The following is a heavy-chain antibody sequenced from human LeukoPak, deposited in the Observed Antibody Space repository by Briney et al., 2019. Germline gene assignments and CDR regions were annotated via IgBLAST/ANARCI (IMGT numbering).Heavy chain of an antibody. CDR3: ARGWASSWYYFDF. Sequence: SETLSLTCAVSGGSMRNYYWSWIRQPPGKGLEWIGCTYDSGSSSYNPSLRSRASISIDTSKNQFSLNLSSVTAADTAVYYCARGWASSWYYFDFWGQGTLVTVSS. V-gene: IGHV4-59*01. CDR1: GGSMRNYY. CDR2: TYDSGSS. J-gene: IGHJ4*02. D-gene: IGHD2-2*01.